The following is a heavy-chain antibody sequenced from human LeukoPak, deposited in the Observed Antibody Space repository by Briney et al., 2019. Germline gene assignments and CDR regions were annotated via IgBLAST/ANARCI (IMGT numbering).Heavy chain of an antibody. CDR1: GGSFSGYY. CDR3: ARVGYYGSGRLDVDY. Sequence: SETLSLTCAVYGGSFSGYYWSRIRQPPGQGLEWMGEINHSGSTNYNPSLKSRVTISVDTSKNQFSLKLSSVTAADTAVYYCARVGYYGSGRLDVDYWGRGTLVTASS. D-gene: IGHD3-10*01. J-gene: IGHJ4*02. CDR2: INHSGST. V-gene: IGHV4-34*01.